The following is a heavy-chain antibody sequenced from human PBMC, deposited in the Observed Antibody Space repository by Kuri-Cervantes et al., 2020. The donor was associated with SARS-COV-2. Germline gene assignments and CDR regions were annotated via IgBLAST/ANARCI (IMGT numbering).Heavy chain of an antibody. Sequence: GESLKISCAASGFTFSSYSMNWVRQAPGKGLEWVSSISSSSSYIYYADSVKGRFTISRDNAKNSLYLQMNSLRAEDTAVYYCARGSGLYSGWYSLPNDAFGIWGQGTMVTDSS. CDR1: GFTFSSYS. J-gene: IGHJ3*02. CDR2: ISSSSSYI. V-gene: IGHV3-21*01. CDR3: ARGSGLYSGWYSLPNDAFGI. D-gene: IGHD6-19*01.